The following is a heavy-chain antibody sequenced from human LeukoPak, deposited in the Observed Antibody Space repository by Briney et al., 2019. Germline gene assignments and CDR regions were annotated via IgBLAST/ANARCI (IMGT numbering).Heavy chain of an antibody. Sequence: SETLSLTCAVYGGSFSGYHWSWIRQPPGKGLEWIGEINHSGSTNYNPSLKSRVTISVDTSKNQFSLKLSSVSAADTAVYYCARGRGAYYDFWSGYQLTPGAVDYWGQGTLVTVSS. CDR3: ARGRGAYYDFWSGYQLTPGAVDY. CDR1: GGSFSGYH. J-gene: IGHJ4*02. CDR2: INHSGST. D-gene: IGHD3-3*01. V-gene: IGHV4-34*01.